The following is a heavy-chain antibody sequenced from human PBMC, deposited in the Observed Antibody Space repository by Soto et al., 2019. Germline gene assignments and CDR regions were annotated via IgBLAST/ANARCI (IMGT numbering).Heavy chain of an antibody. CDR1: GGSISSGDYY. CDR2: IYYSGST. D-gene: IGHD6-6*01. CDR3: ARAIDSSSLWFDP. V-gene: IGHV4-30-4*01. Sequence: KPSETLSLTCTVSGGSISSGDYYWSWIRQPPGKGLEWIGYIYYSGSTYYNPSLKSRVTISVDTSKNQFSLKLSSVTAADTAVYYCARAIDSSSLWFDPWGQGTLVTVSS. J-gene: IGHJ5*02.